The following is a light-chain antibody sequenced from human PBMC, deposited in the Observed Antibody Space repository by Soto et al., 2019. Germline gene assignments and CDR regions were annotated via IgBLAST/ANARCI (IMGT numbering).Light chain of an antibody. J-gene: IGKJ4*01. CDR1: QSVSSN. V-gene: IGKV3-15*01. CDR3: QQYKSWPLT. CDR2: GAS. Sequence: EIVMTQSPATLSVSPGERATLSCRASQSVSSNFAWYQQKPGQAPRLLIYGASTRATGIPARFSGSGSGTALTLTISSLQSEDFTVYDCQQYKSWPLTFGGGTKVEIK.